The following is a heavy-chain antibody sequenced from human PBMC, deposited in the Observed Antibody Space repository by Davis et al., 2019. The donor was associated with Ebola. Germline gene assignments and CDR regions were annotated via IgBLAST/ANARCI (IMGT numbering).Heavy chain of an antibody. J-gene: IGHJ4*02. D-gene: IGHD3-22*01. CDR1: GGTFSSYA. CDR2: IIPIFGTA. Sequence: SVKVSCKASGGTFSSYAISWVRQAPGQGLEWMGGIIPIFGTANYAQKFQGRVTITADESTSTAYMELSSLRSEDTAVYYCARTRGSGYPLDRYFDYWGQGTLVTVSS. V-gene: IGHV1-69*13. CDR3: ARTRGSGYPLDRYFDY.